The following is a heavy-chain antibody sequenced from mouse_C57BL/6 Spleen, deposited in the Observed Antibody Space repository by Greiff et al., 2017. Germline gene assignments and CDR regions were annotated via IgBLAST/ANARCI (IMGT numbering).Heavy chain of an antibody. CDR3: ARWGDRDDFDD. CDR1: GYTFTSYW. CDR2: IDPSDSET. Sequence: VQLQQPGAELVRPGSSVKLSCKASGYTFTSYWMHWVKQRPIQGLEWIGNIDPSDSETNYNQKFKDKATLTVDKSSSTAYMQLSSLTSEDSAVYYCARWGDRDDFDDWGQGTTLTVSS. V-gene: IGHV1-52*01. J-gene: IGHJ2*01.